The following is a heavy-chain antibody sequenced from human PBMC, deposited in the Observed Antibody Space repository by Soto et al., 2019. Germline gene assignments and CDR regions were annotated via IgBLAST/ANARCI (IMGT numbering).Heavy chain of an antibody. D-gene: IGHD3-22*01. CDR1: GGSIGSYY. J-gene: IGHJ4*02. Sequence: PSETLSLTCTVSGGSIGSYYWSWVRQPPGKGLEWIGYIFYSGNTNYNPSLKSRVTISMDTSNNQFSLNLRSVTAADTAVYYCASALFHSIGGPLWGQGTLVTVSS. CDR2: IFYSGNT. V-gene: IGHV4-59*01. CDR3: ASALFHSIGGPL.